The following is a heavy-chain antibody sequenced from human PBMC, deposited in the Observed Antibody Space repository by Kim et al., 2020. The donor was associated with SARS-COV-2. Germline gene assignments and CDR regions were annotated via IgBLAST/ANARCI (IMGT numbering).Heavy chain of an antibody. CDR3: ARSYDILRGWYFDL. Sequence: SETLSLTCTVSGGSISSYYWSWIRQPPGKGLEWIGYIYYSGSTNYNPSLKSRVTISVDTSKNQFSLKLSSVTAADTAVYYCARSYDILRGWYFDLWGRGTLVTVSS. CDR2: IYYSGST. J-gene: IGHJ2*01. V-gene: IGHV4-59*01. CDR1: GGSISSYY. D-gene: IGHD3-9*01.